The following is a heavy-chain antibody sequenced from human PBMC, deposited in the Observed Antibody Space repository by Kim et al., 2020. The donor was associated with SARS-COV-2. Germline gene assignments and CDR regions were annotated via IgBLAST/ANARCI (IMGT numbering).Heavy chain of an antibody. CDR2: IYYSGST. J-gene: IGHJ6*02. CDR1: GGSISSYY. CDR3: ASTFSYCSSTSCPYYYYGMDV. Sequence: SETLSLTCTVSGGSISSYYWSWIRQPPGKGLEWIGYIYYSGSTNYNPSLKSRVTISVDTSKNQFSLKLSSVTAADTAVYYCASTFSYCSSTSCPYYYYGMDVWGQGTTVTVSS. D-gene: IGHD2-2*01. V-gene: IGHV4-59*08.